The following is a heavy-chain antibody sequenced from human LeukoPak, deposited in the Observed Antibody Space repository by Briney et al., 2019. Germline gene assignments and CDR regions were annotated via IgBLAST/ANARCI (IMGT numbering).Heavy chain of an antibody. CDR2: ISSSSSYI. CDR3: ARVLLPRYYYYGMDV. CDR1: GFTFSSYS. D-gene: IGHD3-10*01. V-gene: IGHV3-21*01. Sequence: GGPLRLSCAASGFTFSSYSMNWVRQAPGKGLEWVSSISSSSSYIYYADSVKGRFTISRDDAKNSLCLQMNSLRAEDTAVYYCARVLLPRYYYYGMDVWGQGTTVTVSS. J-gene: IGHJ6*02.